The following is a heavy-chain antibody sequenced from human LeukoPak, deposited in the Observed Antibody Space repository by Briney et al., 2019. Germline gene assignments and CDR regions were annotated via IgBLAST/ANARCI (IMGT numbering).Heavy chain of an antibody. CDR3: AGSHLEQDTK. CDR1: GGSFSGLY. Sequence: SETLSLTCAVYGGSFSGLYWRWIRQPPGEGGEWIGEINQSGSTNHNPSLKSRVTISVDMSKNPFSLKRMSVSAADTPVYLWAGSHLEQDTKWGQGTLVTVSS. V-gene: IGHV4-34*01. CDR2: INQSGST. J-gene: IGHJ4*02. D-gene: IGHD1/OR15-1a*01.